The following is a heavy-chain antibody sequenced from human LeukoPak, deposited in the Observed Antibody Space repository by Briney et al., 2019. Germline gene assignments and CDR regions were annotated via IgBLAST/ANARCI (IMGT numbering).Heavy chain of an antibody. CDR2: IYSNGIT. V-gene: IGHV4-4*07. Sequence: PSETLSLTCTVSGGSISSYPWSWIRQAAGKGLEWIGRIYSNGITNYNPSLKSRVTISADTSKNQLSLNLNSVTAADTALYYCARHTDIAPLSSLKYWGQGTLVTVSS. CDR3: ARHTDIAPLSSLKY. J-gene: IGHJ4*02. CDR1: GGSISSYP. D-gene: IGHD6-13*01.